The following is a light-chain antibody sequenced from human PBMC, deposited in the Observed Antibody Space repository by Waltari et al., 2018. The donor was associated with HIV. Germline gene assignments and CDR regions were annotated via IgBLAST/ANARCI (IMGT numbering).Light chain of an antibody. Sequence: QSALTQPRSVSGSPGQSVTISCTGTSSDVGDYNYVSWYQQHPGKAPKLMIYDVSKRPSGVPDRFSGSKSGNTASLTISGLRAEDEADYYCCSYAGSYPLVFGTGTKVTVL. CDR2: DVS. CDR3: CSYAGSYPLV. J-gene: IGLJ1*01. V-gene: IGLV2-11*01. CDR1: SSDVGDYNY.